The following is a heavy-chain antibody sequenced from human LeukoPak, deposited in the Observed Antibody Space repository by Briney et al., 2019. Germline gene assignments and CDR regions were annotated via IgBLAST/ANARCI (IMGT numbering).Heavy chain of an antibody. Sequence: PSETLSLTCTVSGSSISSSSYNWGWIRQPPGKGLEWIGSIYYSGSTYYNPSLKSRVTISVDTSKNQFSLKLSSVTAADTAVYYCARQRYDGSGYYDLGLGRSNWFDPWGQGTLVTVSS. V-gene: IGHV4-39*01. CDR1: GSSISSSSYN. CDR3: ARQRYDGSGYYDLGLGRSNWFDP. J-gene: IGHJ5*02. D-gene: IGHD3-22*01. CDR2: IYYSGST.